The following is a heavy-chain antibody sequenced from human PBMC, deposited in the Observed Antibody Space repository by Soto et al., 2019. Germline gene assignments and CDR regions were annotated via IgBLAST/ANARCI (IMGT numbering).Heavy chain of an antibody. D-gene: IGHD3-9*01. CDR1: GFTFDDYT. V-gene: IGHV3-43*01. CDR3: AKEGKYYGILTGYSLGHYFDY. Sequence: PGGSLRLSCAASGFTFDDYTMHWVRQAPGKGLEWVSLISWDGGSTYYADSVKGRFTISRDNSKNSLYLQMNSLRTEDTALYYCAKEGKYYGILTGYSLGHYFDYWGQGTLVTVS. CDR2: ISWDGGST. J-gene: IGHJ4*02.